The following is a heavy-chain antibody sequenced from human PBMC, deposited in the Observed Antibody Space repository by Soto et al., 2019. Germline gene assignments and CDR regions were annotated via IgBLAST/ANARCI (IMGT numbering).Heavy chain of an antibody. Sequence: PGGSLRLSCAASGFTFTSFVMTWVRQAPGEGLEWVSSVSGSGSNTNYADSVKGRFAISRDNSKNMLYLQMNSLRAEDTAIYYCAIRGYSGTNLDNFWGQGTQVTVSS. CDR2: VSGSGSNT. J-gene: IGHJ4*02. D-gene: IGHD1-26*01. V-gene: IGHV3-23*01. CDR3: AIRGYSGTNLDNF. CDR1: GFTFTSFV.